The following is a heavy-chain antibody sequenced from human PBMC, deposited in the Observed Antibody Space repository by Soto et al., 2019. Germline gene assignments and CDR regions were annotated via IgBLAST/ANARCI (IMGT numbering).Heavy chain of an antibody. V-gene: IGHV3-13*05. Sequence: PGGSLRLSCAASGFTFSSYDMHWVRQATGKGLEWVSAIGTAGDPYYPGPVKGRFTISRENAKNSLYLQMNSLRAGDTAVYYCAREPRCSSTSCYRGMDVWGQGTTVTVSS. CDR3: AREPRCSSTSCYRGMDV. J-gene: IGHJ6*02. D-gene: IGHD2-2*01. CDR1: GFTFSSYD. CDR2: IGTAGDP.